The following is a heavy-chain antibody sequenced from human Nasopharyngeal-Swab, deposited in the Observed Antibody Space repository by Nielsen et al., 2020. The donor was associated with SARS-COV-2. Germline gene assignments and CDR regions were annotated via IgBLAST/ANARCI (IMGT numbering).Heavy chain of an antibody. J-gene: IGHJ4*02. CDR2: TYYRSKWYN. D-gene: IGHD6-13*01. V-gene: IGHV6-1*01. CDR3: AREWGSSWHS. Sequence: WIRQSPSRGLEWLGRTYYRSKWYNDYAVSVKSRITINPDTSKNQFSLQLNSVTPQDTAVYYCAREWGSSWHSWGQGTLVTVSS.